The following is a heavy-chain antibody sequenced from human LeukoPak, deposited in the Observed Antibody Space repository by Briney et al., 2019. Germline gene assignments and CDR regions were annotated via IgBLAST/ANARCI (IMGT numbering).Heavy chain of an antibody. J-gene: IGHJ5*02. CDR2: IYSSGST. Sequence: SETLSLTCTVSGDSICDYYWNWIRQPSGKGLEWIGYIYSSGSTNYNPSLKSRVTISVDTSKNQFSLKLSSVTAADTAVYYCARDHPGYYDFWSGYPYNWFDPWGQGTLVTVSS. D-gene: IGHD3-3*01. V-gene: IGHV4-59*12. CDR3: ARDHPGYYDFWSGYPYNWFDP. CDR1: GDSICDYY.